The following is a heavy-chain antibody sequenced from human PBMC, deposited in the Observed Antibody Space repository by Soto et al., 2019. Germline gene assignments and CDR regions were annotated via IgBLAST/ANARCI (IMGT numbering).Heavy chain of an antibody. CDR3: ARISGITGTIDY. V-gene: IGHV2-70*04. CDR1: GCSLSTSGMR. Sequence: SGPTLVNPTQTLTLTGTFSGCSLSTSGMRVSWFRQPPGKALEWLARIDWDDDKFYSTSLKTRLTISKDTSKNQVVLTMTNMDPVDTATYYCARISGITGTIDYWGQGTLVTVSS. CDR2: IDWDDDK. D-gene: IGHD1-20*01. J-gene: IGHJ4*02.